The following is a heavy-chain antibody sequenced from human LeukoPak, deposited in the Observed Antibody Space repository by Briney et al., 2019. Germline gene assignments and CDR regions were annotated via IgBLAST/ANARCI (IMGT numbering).Heavy chain of an antibody. D-gene: IGHD2-21*01. J-gene: IGHJ4*02. V-gene: IGHV3-23*01. Sequence: GGSLRLSCAASGFTFSNYAMSWVRQAPGKGLEWVSAISGSGGSTYYADSVKGRLTISRDNPKNTLYLQMNSLRAEDAAVYFCAKAPVTSCRGAYCYPFDSWGQGTLVTVSS. CDR2: ISGSGGST. CDR3: AKAPVTSCRGAYCYPFDS. CDR1: GFTFSNYA.